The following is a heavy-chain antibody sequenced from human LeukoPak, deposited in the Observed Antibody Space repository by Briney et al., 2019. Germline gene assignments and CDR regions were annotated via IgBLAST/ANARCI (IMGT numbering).Heavy chain of an antibody. V-gene: IGHV3-21*01. D-gene: IGHD6-6*01. CDR3: ARDGPSIAADFDC. CDR2: IRRSSSYI. Sequence: GGSLRLSCAASGFTFSSYSMNWVRQAPGKGLEWVSYIRRSSSYIYYADSLKGRFTISRDNAKNSLYLQMNSLRAEDSAVYYCARDGPSIAADFDCWGQGTLVTVSS. CDR1: GFTFSSYS. J-gene: IGHJ4*02.